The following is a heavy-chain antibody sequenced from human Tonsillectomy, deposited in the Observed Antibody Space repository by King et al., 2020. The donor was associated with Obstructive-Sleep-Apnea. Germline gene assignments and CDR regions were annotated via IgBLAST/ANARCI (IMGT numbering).Heavy chain of an antibody. Sequence: VQLVESGGALVQPGGSLRLSCATSGFTFSSYWMTWVRQAPGKGLEWVANIKQDGSEKYYADSVKGRFSISRDNAQNSLYLQMDSLGSGDTAVYYCARVLLWFGELTYWGQGTLVTVSS. J-gene: IGHJ4*02. CDR3: ARVLLWFGELTY. CDR2: IKQDGSEK. D-gene: IGHD3-10*01. CDR1: GFTFSSYW. V-gene: IGHV3-7*01.